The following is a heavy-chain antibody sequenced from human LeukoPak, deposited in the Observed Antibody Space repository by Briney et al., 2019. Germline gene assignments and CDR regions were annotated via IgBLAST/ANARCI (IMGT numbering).Heavy chain of an antibody. V-gene: IGHV4-34*01. Sequence: PSETLSLTCGVYGGSFSGHFYSRIRQPPGKGLEWIGEITHRGSIKYNPPLKSRVAMSVDTSKNHFSLNLTSVTAADNGVYYCARALAAAVINWGQGTLVTVSS. CDR3: ARALAAAVIN. CDR2: ITHRGSI. CDR1: GGSFSGHF. D-gene: IGHD6-13*01. J-gene: IGHJ1*01.